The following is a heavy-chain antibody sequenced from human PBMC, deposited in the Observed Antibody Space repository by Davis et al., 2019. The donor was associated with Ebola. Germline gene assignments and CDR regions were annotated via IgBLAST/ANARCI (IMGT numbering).Heavy chain of an antibody. V-gene: IGHV1-18*04. D-gene: IGHD2-15*01. CDR1: GYTFTSYG. CDR2: ISAYNGNT. J-gene: IGHJ5*02. Sequence: AASVKVSCKASGYTFTSYGISWVRQAPGQGLEWMGWISAYNGNTNYAQKLQGRVTMTTDTSTSTAYMELRSLRSDDTAVYYCARGGKGYCSGGSCHPWFDPWGQGTLVTVSS. CDR3: ARGGKGYCSGGSCHPWFDP.